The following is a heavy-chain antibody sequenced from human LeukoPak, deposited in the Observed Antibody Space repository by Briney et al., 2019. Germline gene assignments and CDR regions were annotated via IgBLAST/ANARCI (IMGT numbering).Heavy chain of an antibody. CDR3: ARALRFFDLVSSFDY. J-gene: IGHJ4*02. D-gene: IGHD3-9*01. V-gene: IGHV3-43*01. Sequence: GGSLRLSCAASGFTFDDYTMHWVRQAPGKGLEWVSLISWDGGSTYYADSVKGRFTISRDNSKNSLYLQMNSLRTEDTALYYCARALRFFDLVSSFDYGGQGTLVPVS. CDR1: GFTFDDYT. CDR2: ISWDGGST.